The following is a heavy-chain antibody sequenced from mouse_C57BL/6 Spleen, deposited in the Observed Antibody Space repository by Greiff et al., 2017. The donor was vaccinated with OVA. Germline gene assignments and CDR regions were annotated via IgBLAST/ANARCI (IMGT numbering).Heavy chain of an antibody. CDR3: ARDCDYYGSSYDYFDY. Sequence: QVQLKQSGAELVRPGTSVKVSCKASGYAFTNYLIEWVKQRPGQGLEWIGVINPGSGGTNYNEKFKGKATLTADKSSSTAYMQLSSLTSEDSAVYFCARDCDYYGSSYDYFDYWGQGTTLTVSS. CDR2: INPGSGGT. D-gene: IGHD1-1*01. J-gene: IGHJ2*01. V-gene: IGHV1-54*01. CDR1: GYAFTNYL.